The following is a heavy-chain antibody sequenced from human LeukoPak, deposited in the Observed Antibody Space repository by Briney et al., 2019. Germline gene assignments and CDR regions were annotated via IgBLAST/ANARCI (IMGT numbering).Heavy chain of an antibody. CDR3: ARHDNDADFDY. V-gene: IGHV7-4-1*02. Sequence: GASVKVSCKASGYTFTRYAINWLRQAPGQGLEWMGWINMYTANPAYAQGFTERFVFSLDTSVTTAYLQISNLKTEDTAVYYCARHDNDADFDYWGQGTLITVSS. J-gene: IGHJ4*02. CDR1: GYTFTRYA. CDR2: INMYTANP. D-gene: IGHD2-2*01.